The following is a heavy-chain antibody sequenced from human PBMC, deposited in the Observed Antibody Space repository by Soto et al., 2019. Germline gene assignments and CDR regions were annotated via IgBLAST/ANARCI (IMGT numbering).Heavy chain of an antibody. CDR1: GYTFTSYA. D-gene: IGHD6-13*01. V-gene: IGHV1-3*01. CDR3: ARGKVGAAGSWFDP. J-gene: IGHJ5*02. CDR2: INAGNGNT. Sequence: EASVKVSCKASGYTFTSYAMHWVRQAPGQRLEWMGWINAGNGNTKYSQKFQGRVTITRDTSASTAYMELSSLRSEDTAVYYCARGKVGAAGSWFDPWGQGTLVTVSS.